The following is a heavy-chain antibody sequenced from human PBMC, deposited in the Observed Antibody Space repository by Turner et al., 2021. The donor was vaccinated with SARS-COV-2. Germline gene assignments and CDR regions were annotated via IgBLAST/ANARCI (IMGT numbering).Heavy chain of an antibody. V-gene: IGHV3-72*01. D-gene: IGHD4-17*01. CDR3: TTYGVISHSASDV. CDR2: TRNKTDRYTT. Sequence: EVQLVESGGGVVKPGGSLRLSCSTSGFAFTDYYMDWVRQATGKGLEWVGRTRNKTDRYTTEYAASMKGRFIISRDDSRNSLHLQMSSLKTEDTAVYYCTTYGVISHSASDVWGQGATVTVSS. CDR1: GFAFTDYY. J-gene: IGHJ6*02.